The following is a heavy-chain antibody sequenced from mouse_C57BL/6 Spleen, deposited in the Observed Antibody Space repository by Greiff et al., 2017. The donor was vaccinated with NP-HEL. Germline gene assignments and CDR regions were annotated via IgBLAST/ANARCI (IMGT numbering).Heavy chain of an antibody. CDR2: IDPENGDT. Sequence: VQLKQSGAELVRPGASVKLSCTASGFNIKDDYMHWVKQRPEQGLEWIGWIDPENGDTEYASKFQGKATITADTSSNTAYLQLSSLTSEDTAVYYCTTVYSNYGAWFAYWGQGTLVTVSA. D-gene: IGHD2-5*01. CDR1: GFNIKDDY. V-gene: IGHV14-4*01. J-gene: IGHJ3*01. CDR3: TTVYSNYGAWFAY.